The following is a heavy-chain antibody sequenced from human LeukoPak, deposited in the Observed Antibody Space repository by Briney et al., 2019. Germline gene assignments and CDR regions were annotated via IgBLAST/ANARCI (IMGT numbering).Heavy chain of an antibody. CDR2: IYPGDSDT. CDR1: GYSFINYW. D-gene: IGHD3-10*01. CDR3: ARRNPMVRGALDP. V-gene: IGHV5-51*01. Sequence: GESLKISCKASGYSFINYWLGWVRQRPGKGLEWIGIIYPGDSDTRYSPSFQGQVTISADRSISTAFLQWNSLKPSDSAIYYCARRNPMVRGALDPWGQGTLDTVSS. J-gene: IGHJ5*02.